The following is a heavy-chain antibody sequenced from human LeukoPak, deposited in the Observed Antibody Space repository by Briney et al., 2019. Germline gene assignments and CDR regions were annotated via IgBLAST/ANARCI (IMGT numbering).Heavy chain of an antibody. V-gene: IGHV3-7*01. Sequence: GGSLRLSCAASGFSLSGYLMSWVRQAPGKGLEWVARLHANGDEKNFVGSVQGRFTVSRDNAKNSLYLQMNSLRVEDTAVYYCARGGYSFDYLGQGTLVTVSS. D-gene: IGHD5-12*01. CDR3: ARGGYSFDY. CDR2: LHANGDEK. CDR1: GFSLSGYL. J-gene: IGHJ4*02.